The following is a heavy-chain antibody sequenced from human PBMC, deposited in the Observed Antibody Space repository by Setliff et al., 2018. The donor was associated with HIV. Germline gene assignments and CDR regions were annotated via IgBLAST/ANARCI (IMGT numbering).Heavy chain of an antibody. J-gene: IGHJ4*02. CDR1: GYSFTTYW. CDR2: IYPGDSDT. CDR3: ARLSVVTATRIYYFDY. Sequence: GESLKISCKGSGYSFTTYWIGWVRQMPGKGLEWMGIIYPGDSDTRYSPSFQGQVTIPADKSVSTAYLQWSSLKASDTAMYYCARLSVVTATRIYYFDYWGQGTLVT. V-gene: IGHV5-51*01. D-gene: IGHD2-21*02.